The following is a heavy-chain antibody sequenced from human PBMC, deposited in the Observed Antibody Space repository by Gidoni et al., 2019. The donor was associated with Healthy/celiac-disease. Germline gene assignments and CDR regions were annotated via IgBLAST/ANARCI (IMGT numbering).Heavy chain of an antibody. CDR2: IYPGDADT. V-gene: IGHV5-51*01. D-gene: IGHD6-19*01. Sequence: EVQLVQSGAAVKKPGESLKISCKVSGYSFTSYWIGWVRQMPGKGLEWMGIIYPGDADTRYSPSFQGQVTISADKSISTAYLQWSSLKASDTAMYYCARDLSIAVAGTPLNYFDYWGQGTLVTVSS. CDR3: ARDLSIAVAGTPLNYFDY. J-gene: IGHJ4*02. CDR1: GYSFTSYW.